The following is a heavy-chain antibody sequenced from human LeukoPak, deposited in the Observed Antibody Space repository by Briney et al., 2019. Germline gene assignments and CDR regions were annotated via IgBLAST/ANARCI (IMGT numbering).Heavy chain of an antibody. D-gene: IGHD2-2*01. CDR2: IYPGDSDT. Sequence: GESLKISRKGSGYSFTSYWIGWVRQMPGKGLEWMGIIYPGDSDTRYSPSFQGQVTISADKSISTAYLQWSSLKASDTAMYYCARQSSYCSSTSCYSYGMDVWGQGTTVTVSS. CDR3: ARQSSYCSSTSCYSYGMDV. CDR1: GYSFTSYW. J-gene: IGHJ6*02. V-gene: IGHV5-51*01.